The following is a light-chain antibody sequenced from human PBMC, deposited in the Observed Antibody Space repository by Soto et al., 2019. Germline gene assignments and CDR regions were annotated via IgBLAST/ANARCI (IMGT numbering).Light chain of an antibody. J-gene: IGKJ5*01. V-gene: IGKV3-15*01. Sequence: PGSLSLSQRQRPTPSHTDSQSVSSSYLAWYQQQPGQAPRLLLYGATSRATGIPARFSGSGSGTEFTPTISSLQSPDMAVYYCHQYRNWPTITFGQGTRLEIK. CDR1: QSVSSSY. CDR2: GAT. CDR3: HQYRNWPTIT.